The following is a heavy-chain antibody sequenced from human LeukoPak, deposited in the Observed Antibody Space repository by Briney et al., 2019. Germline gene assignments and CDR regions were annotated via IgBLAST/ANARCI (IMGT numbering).Heavy chain of an antibody. CDR3: ATRFDY. CDR1: GFAFSSFA. J-gene: IGHJ4*02. V-gene: IGHV3-30*04. CDR2: ISYDGITE. Sequence: PGGSLRLSCAASGFAFSSFAMHWVRQGPGKGLEWVSLISYDGITEDYSDSVKGRFTISRDNSKNTLYLQMNSLRAEDTAVYYCATRFDYWGQGTLVTVSS.